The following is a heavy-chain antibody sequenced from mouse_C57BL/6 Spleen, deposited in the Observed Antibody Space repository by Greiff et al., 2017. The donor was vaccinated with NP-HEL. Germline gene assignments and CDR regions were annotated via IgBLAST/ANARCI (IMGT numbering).Heavy chain of an antibody. V-gene: IGHV3-6*01. D-gene: IGHD1-1*01. CDR1: GYSITSGYY. CDR2: ISYDGSN. CDR3: ARKGNYYGSSPYWYFDV. J-gene: IGHJ1*03. Sequence: DVKLQESGPGLVKPSQSLSLTCSVTGYSITSGYYWNWIRQFPGNKLEWMGYISYDGSNNYNPSLKNRISITRDTSKNQFFLKLNSVTTEDTATYYCARKGNYYGSSPYWYFDVWGTGTTVTVSS.